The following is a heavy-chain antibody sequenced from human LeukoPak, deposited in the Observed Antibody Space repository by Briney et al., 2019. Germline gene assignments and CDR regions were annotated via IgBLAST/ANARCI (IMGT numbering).Heavy chain of an antibody. J-gene: IGHJ4*02. CDR1: GYTFTNYY. CDR3: ARGISGIYYFDY. Sequence: ASVNVSCKASGYTFTNYYVHWVRQAPGQGLEWMGIFNPSGAGTHSAQKFQGRVTMTSDTSTGTVYMDLSSLTSEDTAVYYCARGISGIYYFDYWGQGTLVTVPS. V-gene: IGHV1-46*01. D-gene: IGHD1-14*01. CDR2: FNPSGAGT.